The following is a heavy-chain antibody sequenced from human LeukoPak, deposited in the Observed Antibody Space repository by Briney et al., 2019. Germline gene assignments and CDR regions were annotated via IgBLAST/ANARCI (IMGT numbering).Heavy chain of an antibody. CDR1: GGSISSGDYY. CDR3: ARGYCSSTSCYPANDAFDI. J-gene: IGHJ3*02. CDR2: IYYSGST. V-gene: IGHV4-30-4*08. Sequence: SQTLSLTCTVSGGSISSGDYYWSWIRQPPGEGVEWIGYIYYSGSTYYNPSLKSRVTISVDTSKNQFSLKLSSVTAADTAVYYCARGYCSSTSCYPANDAFDIWGQGTMVTVSS. D-gene: IGHD2-2*01.